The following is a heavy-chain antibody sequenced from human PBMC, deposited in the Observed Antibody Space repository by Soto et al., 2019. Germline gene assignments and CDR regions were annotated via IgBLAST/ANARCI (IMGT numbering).Heavy chain of an antibody. V-gene: IGHV4-34*01. CDR1: GGSFSGCC. D-gene: IGHD3-10*01. CDR2: INHSGST. Sequence: TSETLSLTCAVYGGSFSGCCWSWIRQPPGKGLEWIGEINHSGSTNYSPSLKSRVTISVDTSKNQLSLKLGSVTAADTAVYYCARVSGSREVGYWGQGTLVTVSS. CDR3: ARVSGSREVGY. J-gene: IGHJ4*02.